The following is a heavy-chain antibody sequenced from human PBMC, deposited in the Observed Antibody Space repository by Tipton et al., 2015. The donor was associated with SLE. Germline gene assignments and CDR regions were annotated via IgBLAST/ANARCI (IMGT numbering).Heavy chain of an antibody. J-gene: IGHJ4*02. D-gene: IGHD1-26*01. CDR3: VREGAVGAHGYFDY. V-gene: IGHV3-11*06. Sequence: SLRLSCAASGFTFSDYYMSWIRQAPGKGLEWVSYISSSSSYTNYADSVKGRFTISRDNAKNSLYLQMNSLRAEDTAVYYCVREGAVGAHGYFDYWGQGTLVTVSS. CDR1: GFTFSDYY. CDR2: ISSSSSYT.